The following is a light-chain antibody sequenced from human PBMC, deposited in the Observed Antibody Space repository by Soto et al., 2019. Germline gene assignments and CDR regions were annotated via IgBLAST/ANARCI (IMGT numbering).Light chain of an antibody. CDR3: QSYDSSLREVV. V-gene: IGLV1-40*01. CDR2: GNI. Sequence: QSVLTQPPSVSGAPGQRVTIYCTGSSSNIGAGYDVHWYQQLPGTAPKLLIYGNINRPSGVPDRFSGSKSGTSASLAITGLQAEDEADYYCQSYDSSLREVVFGGGTQLTVL. CDR1: SSNIGAGYD. J-gene: IGLJ3*02.